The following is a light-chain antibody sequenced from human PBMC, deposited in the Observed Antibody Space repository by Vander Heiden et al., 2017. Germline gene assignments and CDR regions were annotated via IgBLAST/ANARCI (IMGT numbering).Light chain of an antibody. Sequence: EIVLTQSPVTLSLSPRERATLSCRASQSVSSSYLAWYQQKPGQAPRLLIYGASSRATGIPDRFSGSGSGTDFTRTISRLEPEDFAGYYCQLRDTFGQGTKLEIK. V-gene: IGKV3-20*01. J-gene: IGKJ2*01. CDR3: QLRDT. CDR2: GAS. CDR1: QSVSSSY.